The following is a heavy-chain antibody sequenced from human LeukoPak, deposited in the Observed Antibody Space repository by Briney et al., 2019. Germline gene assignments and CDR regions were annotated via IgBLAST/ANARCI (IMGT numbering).Heavy chain of an antibody. D-gene: IGHD3-9*01. V-gene: IGHV3-30*02. Sequence: GGSLRLSCAASGFTFSSYGMHWVRQAPGKGLEWVAFIRYDGSNKYYADSVKGRFTISRGNSKNTLYLQMNSLRAEDTAVYYCAKPTRITIFSAFDYWGQGTLVTVSS. J-gene: IGHJ4*02. CDR1: GFTFSSYG. CDR3: AKPTRITIFSAFDY. CDR2: IRYDGSNK.